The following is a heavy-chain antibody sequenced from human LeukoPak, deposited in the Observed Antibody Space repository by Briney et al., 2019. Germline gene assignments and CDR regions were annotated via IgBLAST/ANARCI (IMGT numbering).Heavy chain of an antibody. CDR2: ISGSGGST. CDR3: AKGRGYSYGYFDY. CDR1: GFTFSSYA. J-gene: IGHJ4*02. D-gene: IGHD5-18*01. Sequence: GGSLRLSCAASGFTFSSYAMSWVRQAPGKGLEWVSAISGSGGSTYYADSVKGRFTTSRDNSKNTLYLQMNSLRAEDTAVYYCAKGRGYSYGYFDYWGQGTLVTVSS. V-gene: IGHV3-23*01.